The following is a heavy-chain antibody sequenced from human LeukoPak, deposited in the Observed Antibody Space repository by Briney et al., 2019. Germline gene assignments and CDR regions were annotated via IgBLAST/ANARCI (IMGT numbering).Heavy chain of an antibody. V-gene: IGHV4-59*01. Sequence: SETLSLTCTVSGGSISSYYWSWIRQPPGKGLAWIGYIYYSGSTNYNPSLKSRVTISVDTSKNQFSLKLSSVTAADTAVYYCARYGTSAVVTPYYFDYWGQGTLVTVSS. CDR1: GGSISSYY. CDR2: IYYSGST. J-gene: IGHJ4*02. D-gene: IGHD4-23*01. CDR3: ARYGTSAVVTPYYFDY.